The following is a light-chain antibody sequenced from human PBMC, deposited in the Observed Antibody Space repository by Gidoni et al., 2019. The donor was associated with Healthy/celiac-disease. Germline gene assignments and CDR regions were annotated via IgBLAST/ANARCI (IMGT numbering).Light chain of an antibody. J-gene: IGKJ2*03. CDR1: QSISSY. CDR3: QQSYSTFYS. CDR2: AAS. V-gene: IGKV1-39*01. Sequence: DIQMTQSPSSLSASVGDRVTITCRASQSISSYLNWYQQKPGKAPKLLIYAASSLQSGVPSRFSGSGYGTDFTLTISSLQPEDFATYYCQQSYSTFYSFGQGTKLEIK.